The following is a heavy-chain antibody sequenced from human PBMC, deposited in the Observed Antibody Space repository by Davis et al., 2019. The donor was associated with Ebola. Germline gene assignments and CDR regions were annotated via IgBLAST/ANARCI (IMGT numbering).Heavy chain of an antibody. D-gene: IGHD6-13*01. J-gene: IGHJ4*02. CDR1: GFAFSSYS. CDR3: ARVAAAGTDY. V-gene: IGHV3-21*01. Sequence: GGSLRLSCAASGFAFSSYSMNWVRQTPGKGLEWVSSISSTSYFIYYADSVKGRFTISRDNAKNSLYLQMNSLRAEDTAVYYCARVAAAGTDYWGQGTLVTVSS. CDR2: ISSTSYFI.